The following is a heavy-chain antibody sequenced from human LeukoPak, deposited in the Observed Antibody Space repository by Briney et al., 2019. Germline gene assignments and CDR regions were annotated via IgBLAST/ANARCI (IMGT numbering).Heavy chain of an antibody. CDR2: ISGSGNGT. D-gene: IGHD5-24*01. CDR1: GFTFRTYA. Sequence: GGSLRLSCTASGFTFRTYAMNWVRQAPGKGLEWLSGISGSGNGTYYADSVKGRFIISRDNSKNMVYLQMNSLTVEDTATYYCAKRTMSAFDSWGQGTLLIVSS. J-gene: IGHJ4*02. V-gene: IGHV3-23*01. CDR3: AKRTMSAFDS.